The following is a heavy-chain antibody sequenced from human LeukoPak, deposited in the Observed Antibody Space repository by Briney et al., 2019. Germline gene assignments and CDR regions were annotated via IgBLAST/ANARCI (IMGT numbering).Heavy chain of an antibody. CDR2: INHGGST. Sequence: PSETLSLTCAVYGGSFSGYYWSWIRQPPGKGLEWIGEINHGGSTNYNPSLKSRVTISVDTSKNQFSLKLSSVTAADTAVYYCARARSGWYGDAFVDYWGQGTLVTVSS. V-gene: IGHV4-34*01. D-gene: IGHD6-19*01. J-gene: IGHJ4*02. CDR1: GGSFSGYY. CDR3: ARARSGWYGDAFVDY.